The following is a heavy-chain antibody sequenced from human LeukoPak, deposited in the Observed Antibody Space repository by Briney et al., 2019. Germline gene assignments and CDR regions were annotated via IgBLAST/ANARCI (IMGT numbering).Heavy chain of an antibody. CDR1: GFTFRSYG. CDR3: ATYYYDSGGFHFHH. J-gene: IGHJ1*01. Sequence: GGSLRLSCAASGFTFRSYGMHWVRQAPGKGLEYVSAISSNRGRTYYANSVKGRFTISRDNSRNTLYLQMGSLRAEDMAVYYCATYYYDSGGFHFHHWGQGTLVTVSS. D-gene: IGHD3-22*01. V-gene: IGHV3-64*01. CDR2: ISSNRGRT.